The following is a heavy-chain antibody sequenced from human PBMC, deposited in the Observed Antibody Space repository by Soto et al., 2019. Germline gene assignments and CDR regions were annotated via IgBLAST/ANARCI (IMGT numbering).Heavy chain of an antibody. Sequence: QLQLQESGPGLVKPSETLSLTCTVSGGSISSSSYYWGWIRQPPGKGLEWIGSIYYSGSTYYNPSLNGRVTIAVDTSKNQFSLKLSYVTAADTAVYYCARQVNPWAQGAFDIWGQGTMVTVSS. J-gene: IGHJ3*02. CDR3: ARQVNPWAQGAFDI. V-gene: IGHV4-39*01. D-gene: IGHD3-10*01. CDR2: IYYSGST. CDR1: GGSISSSSYY.